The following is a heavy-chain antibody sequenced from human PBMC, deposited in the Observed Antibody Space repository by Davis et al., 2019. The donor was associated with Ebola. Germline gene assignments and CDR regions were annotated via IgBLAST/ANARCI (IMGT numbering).Heavy chain of an antibody. CDR3: ASSNRVNYYGSWSYENRMNCYYYVIDV. CDR2: VYISGDT. J-gene: IGHJ6*02. D-gene: IGHD3-10*01. V-gene: IGHV3-66*01. Sequence: GTLSLTCAVSGPTFSTACLSWVRPAPGTGLEWAAVVYISGDTNYEEPVMGRFTISRDNAKNSLYLQMNSLRDEDTAVYYCASSNRVNYYGSWSYENRMNCYYYVIDVWGQGSPVTVSS. CDR1: GPTFSTAC.